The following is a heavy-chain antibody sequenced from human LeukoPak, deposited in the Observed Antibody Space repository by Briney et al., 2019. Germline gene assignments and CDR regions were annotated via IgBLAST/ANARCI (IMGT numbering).Heavy chain of an antibody. D-gene: IGHD2-21*01. V-gene: IGHV1-18*01. CDR1: GYTFTRSS. J-gene: IGHJ4*02. CDR3: ARFRGPPWIASSFDRPDYYFDY. Sequence: GASVKVSCQVSGYTFTRSSIIWVRQAPGQGVEWMGWISAYNGNTNYAQKLQGRVTMTTDTSTSTAYMELRSLRSDDTAVYYCARFRGPPWIASSFDRPDYYFDYWGQGTLVTVSS. CDR2: ISAYNGNT.